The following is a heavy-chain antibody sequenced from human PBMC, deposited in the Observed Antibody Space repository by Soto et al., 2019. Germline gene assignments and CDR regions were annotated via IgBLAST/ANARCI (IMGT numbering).Heavy chain of an antibody. Sequence: LTCTVSGGSIRSGGYYWSWVRQNPRRGLEWIGNIYYSGNTYYNPSLKSRLTISVDTSKNQFSLNLSSVTAADTAVYYCARDRLMATAGTARHYFGLDVWGQGTTVTVSS. CDR2: IYYSGNT. D-gene: IGHD5-18*01. J-gene: IGHJ6*02. V-gene: IGHV4-31*03. CDR3: ARDRLMATAGTARHYFGLDV. CDR1: GGSIRSGGYY.